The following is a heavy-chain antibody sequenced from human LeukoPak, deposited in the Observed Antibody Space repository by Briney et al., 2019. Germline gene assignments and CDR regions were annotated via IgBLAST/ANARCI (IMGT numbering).Heavy chain of an antibody. J-gene: IGHJ6*03. CDR1: GFTFSSYA. CDR2: ISYDGSNK. CDR3: ARDHDMHGSSPVDYYYYMDV. V-gene: IGHV3-30-3*01. Sequence: GGSLRLSCAASGFTFSSYALHWVRQAPGKGLEWVAVISYDGSNKYYADSVKGRFTISRDNSKNTLYLQMNSLRAEDTAVYYCARDHDMHGSSPVDYYYYMDVWGKGTTVTVSS. D-gene: IGHD6-13*01.